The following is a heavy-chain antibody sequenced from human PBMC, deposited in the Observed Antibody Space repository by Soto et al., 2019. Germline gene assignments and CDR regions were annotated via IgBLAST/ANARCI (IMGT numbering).Heavy chain of an antibody. CDR3: ARYCSGGSCYAYGMDV. CDR1: GGSISSGGYS. Sequence: QLQLQESGSGLVKPSQTLSLTCAVSGGSISSGGYSWSWLRQPPGKGLEWIGYIYHSGSTFYNPSLESRVTISVDTSNDQFSLKLISVTAADTAVYYCARYCSGGSCYAYGMDVWGQGTTVTVSS. D-gene: IGHD2-15*01. V-gene: IGHV4-30-2*01. J-gene: IGHJ6*02. CDR2: IYHSGST.